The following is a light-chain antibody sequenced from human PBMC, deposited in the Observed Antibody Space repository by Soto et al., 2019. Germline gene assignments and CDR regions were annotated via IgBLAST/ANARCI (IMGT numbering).Light chain of an antibody. CDR2: EGT. CDR1: NGAGVNYNR. V-gene: IGLV2-23*01. J-gene: IGLJ1*01. Sequence: QSALSQPASVSGSPVQAITISCTGANGAGVNYNRVSWYQQHPGKAPKVIIFEGTRRASGVYKGLSGAKSGSTASLAISGLQDEEEADYYGCACESSSRTYVFGTGTKVTGL. CDR3: CACESSSRTYV.